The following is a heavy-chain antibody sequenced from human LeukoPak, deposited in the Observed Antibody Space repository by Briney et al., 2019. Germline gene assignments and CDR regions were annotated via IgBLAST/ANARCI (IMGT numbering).Heavy chain of an antibody. J-gene: IGHJ4*02. CDR3: TRAVAAHPD. D-gene: IGHD6-19*01. Sequence: PSETLSLICAVSGVPFSNYYWSWVRQSPRQGLEWIGEINHSGYTNYNPSLKSRVTMSIDTSKNQFSLILTSVTAADAGVYYCTRAVAAHPDWGQGTLVTVSS. CDR1: GVPFSNYY. V-gene: IGHV4-34*01. CDR2: INHSGYT.